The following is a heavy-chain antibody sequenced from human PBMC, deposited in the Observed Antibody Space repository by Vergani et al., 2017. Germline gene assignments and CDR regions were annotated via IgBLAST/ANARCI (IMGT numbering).Heavy chain of an antibody. CDR2: IKQDESEK. V-gene: IGHV3-7*03. D-gene: IGHD3-22*01. Sequence: EVQLVESGGGLVQPGGSLRLSCAASGFTFSSYWMTWVRQAPGKGLEWVANIKQDESEKYYVDSVKGRFTISRDNAKNSLYLQMNSLRAEDTAVYYCARADSSGYYTFDSWGQGTLVTVSS. J-gene: IGHJ4*02. CDR3: ARADSSGYYTFDS. CDR1: GFTFSSYW.